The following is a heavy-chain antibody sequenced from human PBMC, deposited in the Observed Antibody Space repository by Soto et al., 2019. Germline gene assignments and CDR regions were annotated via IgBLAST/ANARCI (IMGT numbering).Heavy chain of an antibody. CDR2: ISAYNGNT. Sequence: ASVKVSGKASGYTFTSYGISWLRQAPGQGLECMGWISAYNGNTNYAQKLQGRVTMTTDTSTSTAYMELRSLRSDDTAVYYCAREGAGYSGYDQGEFDYWGQGTLVTVSS. CDR3: AREGAGYSGYDQGEFDY. J-gene: IGHJ4*02. D-gene: IGHD5-12*01. CDR1: GYTFTSYG. V-gene: IGHV1-18*01.